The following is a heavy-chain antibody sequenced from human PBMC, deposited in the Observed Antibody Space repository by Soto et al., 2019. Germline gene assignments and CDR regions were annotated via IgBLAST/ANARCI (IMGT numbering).Heavy chain of an antibody. CDR3: ARVPGHKNSRGDY. D-gene: IGHD1-7*01. CDR1: ADTFTSYY. V-gene: IGHV1-2*06. CDR2: INPKSGET. Sequence: GASVVSCKAPADTFTSYYIHWVRRAPGQGLEWMGLINPKSGETHYSQKFRGRVSLTRDTSTNTANMELTTLTSDDTAIYYCARVPGHKNSRGDYWGQGTPVTVSS. J-gene: IGHJ4*02.